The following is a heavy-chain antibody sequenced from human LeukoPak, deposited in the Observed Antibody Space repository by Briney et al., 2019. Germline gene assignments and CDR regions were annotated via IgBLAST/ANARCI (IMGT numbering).Heavy chain of an antibody. CDR1: GFTFSIYS. D-gene: IGHD3-10*01. V-gene: IGHV3-48*02. CDR2: IGGGGNSI. Sequence: PGGSRRLSCAASGFTFSIYSMNRVRQAPGKGLEWISYIGGGGNSIYYADSVKGRFTISRDNAKNSLCLQMNSLRDEDTAVYYCARYFGDPQGMDVWGQGTTVIVSS. CDR3: ARYFGDPQGMDV. J-gene: IGHJ6*02.